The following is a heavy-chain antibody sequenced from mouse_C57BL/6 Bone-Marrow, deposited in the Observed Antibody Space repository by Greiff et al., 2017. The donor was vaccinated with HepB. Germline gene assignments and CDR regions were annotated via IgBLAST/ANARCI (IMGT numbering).Heavy chain of an antibody. CDR1: GYTFTSYG. V-gene: IGHV1-81*01. CDR2: IYPRSGNT. Sequence: QVQLQQSGAELARPGASVKLSCKASGYTFTSYGISWVKQRTGQGLEWIGEIYPRSGNTYYNEKFKGKATLTADKFSSTAYMELRSLTSEDSAVYFCARGQLRLLYAMDYWGQGTSVTVSS. J-gene: IGHJ4*01. D-gene: IGHD3-2*02. CDR3: ARGQLRLLYAMDY.